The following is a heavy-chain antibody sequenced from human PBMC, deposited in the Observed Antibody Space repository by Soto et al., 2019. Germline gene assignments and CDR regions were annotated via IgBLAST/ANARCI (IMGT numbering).Heavy chain of an antibody. CDR1: GGSISSYY. J-gene: IGHJ6*02. CDR3: ARSGSGGSWTARYYYYGMDV. V-gene: IGHV4-59*01. D-gene: IGHD3-10*01. Sequence: NPSETLSLTCTVSGGSISSYYWSWIRQPPGKGLEWIGYIYYSGSTNYNPSLKSRVTISVDTSKNQFSLKLSSVTAADTAVYYCARSGSGGSWTARYYYYGMDVWGQGTTVTVSS. CDR2: IYYSGST.